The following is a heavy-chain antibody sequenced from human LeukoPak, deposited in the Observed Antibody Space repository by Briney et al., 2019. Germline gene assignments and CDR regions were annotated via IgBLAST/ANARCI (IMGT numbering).Heavy chain of an antibody. CDR2: ISGSGGST. CDR1: GFTFSSCE. J-gene: IGHJ4*02. V-gene: IGHV3-23*01. D-gene: IGHD2-15*01. CDR3: AKVFRSIYVAADLFDY. Sequence: GGSLRLSCAASGFTFSSCEMNWVRQAPGKGLEWVSAISGSGGSTYYADSVKGRFTISRDNSKNTLYLQMNSLRAEDTAVYYCAKVFRSIYVAADLFDYWGQGTLVTVSS.